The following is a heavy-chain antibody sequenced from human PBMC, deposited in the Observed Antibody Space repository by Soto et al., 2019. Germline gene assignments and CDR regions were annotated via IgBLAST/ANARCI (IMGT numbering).Heavy chain of an antibody. V-gene: IGHV3-15*01. D-gene: IGHD1-1*01. CDR2: IKSKTDGGTV. J-gene: IGHJ4*02. Sequence: EVQLVESGGDLVKPGGSLRLSCAASGFTFSNAWMTWVRQAPGKGLEWIGRIKSKTDGGTVYYAAAVKGRFTIPRDDSKTTVYLQMSSLKTEDTAVYYCTTNGTIDHRCQGTMVTVS. CDR3: TTNGTIDH. CDR1: GFTFSNAW.